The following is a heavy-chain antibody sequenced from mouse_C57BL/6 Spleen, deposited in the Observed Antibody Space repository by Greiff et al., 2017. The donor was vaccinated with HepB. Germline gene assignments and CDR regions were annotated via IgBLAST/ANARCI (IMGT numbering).Heavy chain of an antibody. J-gene: IGHJ2*01. CDR3: ARWATTVVASFDY. V-gene: IGHV1-55*01. CDR2: IYPGSGST. CDR1: GYTFTSYW. D-gene: IGHD1-1*01. Sequence: QVQLQQPGAELVKPGASVKMSCKASGYTFTSYWITWVKQRPGQGLEWIGDIYPGSGSTNYNEKFKSKATLTVDTSSSTAYMQLSSLTSEESAVYYCARWATTVVASFDYWGQGTTLTVSS.